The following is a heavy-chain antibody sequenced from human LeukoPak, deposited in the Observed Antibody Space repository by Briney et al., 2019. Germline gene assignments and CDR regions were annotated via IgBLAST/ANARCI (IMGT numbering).Heavy chain of an antibody. CDR3: AKTPNAFVRGGYYFDS. V-gene: IGHV4-39*01. D-gene: IGHD6-6*01. CDR1: GGSISSSSYH. CDR2: IYHSGST. J-gene: IGHJ4*02. Sequence: PSETLSLTCTVTGGSISSSSYHWGWVRQPPGKGLEWIGSIYHSGSTYYNPSLKSRVTISIDTSKNQFSLKLSSVTAADTAVYYCAKTPNAFVRGGYYFDSWGQGTLVTVSS.